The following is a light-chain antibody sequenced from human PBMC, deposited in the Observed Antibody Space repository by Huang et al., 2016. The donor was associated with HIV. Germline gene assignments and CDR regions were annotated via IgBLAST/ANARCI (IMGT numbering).Light chain of an antibody. CDR2: GAP. CDR3: QKSYTTPLT. CDR1: QSISAY. V-gene: IGKV1-39*01. J-gene: IGKJ4*01. Sequence: DIQMTQSPSSLSASVGDRVTITCRASQSISAYLNWYQQKPGKAPKLLIYGAPTLQSGVPSRFSGSGSGTDFTLTINSLQPEDFATYYCQKSYTTPLTFGGGTKVEI.